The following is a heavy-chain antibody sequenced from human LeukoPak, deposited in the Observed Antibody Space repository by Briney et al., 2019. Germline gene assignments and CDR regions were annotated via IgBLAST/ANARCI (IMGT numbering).Heavy chain of an antibody. CDR1: GGSISSGSYY. CDR3: AREHIVVVTANSLPYNWFDP. CDR2: IYYSGST. V-gene: IGHV4-39*07. Sequence: SETLSLTCTVSGGSISSGSYYWGWIRQPPGKGLEWIGSIYYSGSTYYNPSLKSRVTISVDTSKNQFSLKLSSVTAADTAVYYCAREHIVVVTANSLPYNWFDPWGQGTLVTVSS. J-gene: IGHJ5*02. D-gene: IGHD2-21*02.